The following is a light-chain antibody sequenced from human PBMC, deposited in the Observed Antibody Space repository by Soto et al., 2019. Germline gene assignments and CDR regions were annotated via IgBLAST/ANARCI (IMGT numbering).Light chain of an antibody. Sequence: QSVLTQPASVSGSPGQSITISCTGTSSDVGGYKHVSWYQHHPGKAPKLMIYEVSNRPSGVSNRFTGSKSGYTASLTISGLQAEDEADYYCNSQRSSGTRVFGTGTKVTVL. CDR3: NSQRSSGTRV. CDR1: SSDVGGYKH. J-gene: IGLJ1*01. V-gene: IGLV2-14*01. CDR2: EVS.